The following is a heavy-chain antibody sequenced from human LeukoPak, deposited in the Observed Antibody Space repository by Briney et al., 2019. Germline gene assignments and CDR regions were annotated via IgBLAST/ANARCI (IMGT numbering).Heavy chain of an antibody. V-gene: IGHV3-23*01. J-gene: IGHJ4*02. CDR3: ARGNYDILTGYRYYFDY. D-gene: IGHD3-9*01. Sequence: GGSLRLSCAASGFTFSSYAMSWVRQAPGKGLEWVSAIRGSGGSTYYADSVKGRFTISRDNSQNTLYLQMNSLRAEDTAVYYCARGNYDILTGYRYYFDYWGQGTLVTVSS. CDR1: GFTFSSYA. CDR2: IRGSGGST.